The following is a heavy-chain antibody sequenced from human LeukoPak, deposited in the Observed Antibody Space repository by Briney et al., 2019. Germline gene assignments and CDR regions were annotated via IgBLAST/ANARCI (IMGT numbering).Heavy chain of an antibody. CDR3: ARGLVPALAFDI. CDR1: VYTFTVYY. Sequence: GASVKVSCKSSVYTFTVYYMHWVRQAPGQGLEWMVWINPNSGGTNYAEKFQGRVTMTRDTTISTAYMELSRLRSDDTDVYYCARGLVPALAFDIWGQGTMVTVSS. D-gene: IGHD3-10*01. V-gene: IGHV1-2*02. J-gene: IGHJ3*02. CDR2: INPNSGGT.